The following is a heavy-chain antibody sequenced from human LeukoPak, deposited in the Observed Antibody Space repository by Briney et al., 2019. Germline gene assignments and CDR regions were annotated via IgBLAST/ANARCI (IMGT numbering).Heavy chain of an antibody. D-gene: IGHD5-24*01. V-gene: IGHV4-34*01. CDR3: AGSEMATMSY. J-gene: IGHJ4*02. CDR2: INHSGST. Sequence: PSETLPLTCTVSGGSISRYYWSWIRQPPGKGLEWIGEINHSGSTNYNPSLKSRVTISVDTSKNQFSLKLSSVTAADTAVYYCAGSEMATMSYWGQGTLVTVSS. CDR1: GGSISRYY.